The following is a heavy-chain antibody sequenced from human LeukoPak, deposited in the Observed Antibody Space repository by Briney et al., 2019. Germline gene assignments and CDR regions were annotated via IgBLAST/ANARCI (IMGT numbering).Heavy chain of an antibody. CDR3: ARGSGRELLRSYYFDY. CDR1: GGSFSGYY. D-gene: IGHD1-26*01. V-gene: IGHV4-34*01. Sequence: SETLSLTCAVYGGSFSGYYWSWIRQPPGKGLEWIGEINHSGSTNYNPSLKSRVTISVDTSKNQFSLKLSSVTAADTAVYYCARGSGRELLRSYYFDYWGQGTLVTVSS. J-gene: IGHJ4*02. CDR2: INHSGST.